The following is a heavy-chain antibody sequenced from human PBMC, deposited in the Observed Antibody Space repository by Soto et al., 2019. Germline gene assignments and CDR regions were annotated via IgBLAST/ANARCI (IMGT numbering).Heavy chain of an antibody. Sequence: EVQLVESGGGLVQPGGSLRLSCAASGFTFSAHYTDWVRQAPGKGLEWVGRTRNRANGYTTEYAASVKGRLTISRDSSNNSLYLQMSSLRTDDTAVYYCTRRSPYDWRSFDSWGQGTLVTVSS. CDR2: TRNRANGYTT. D-gene: IGHD1-20*01. CDR3: TRRSPYDWRSFDS. V-gene: IGHV3-72*01. CDR1: GFTFSAHY. J-gene: IGHJ4*02.